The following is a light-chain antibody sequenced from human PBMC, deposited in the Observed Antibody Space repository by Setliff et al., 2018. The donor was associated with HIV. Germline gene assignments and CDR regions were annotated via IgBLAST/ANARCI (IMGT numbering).Light chain of an antibody. CDR3: FSFTSSSTYV. CDR2: EVS. Sequence: QSALTQPPSVSGSPGQSVTISCTGTISDVGTYDRVSWYQQPPGTAPKLMIYEVSNRSSGVPDRFSGSKSGNTASLIISGLQAEDEADYYCFSFTSSSTYVFGPGTKGTVL. V-gene: IGLV2-18*02. CDR1: ISDVGTYDR. J-gene: IGLJ1*01.